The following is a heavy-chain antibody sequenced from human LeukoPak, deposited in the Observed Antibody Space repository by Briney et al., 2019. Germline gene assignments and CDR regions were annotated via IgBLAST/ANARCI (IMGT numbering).Heavy chain of an antibody. V-gene: IGHV5-51*01. Sequence: GESLKISCKASGYKFNIYWIAWVRQMPGKGLEWMGIIYPDDSDTRYSPSFQGRVTISVDKSINTAYLQWNSLEASDNAMYYCARHLGLSSGWYDAWGQGTLVTVSS. D-gene: IGHD6-19*01. CDR2: IYPDDSDT. CDR3: ARHLGLSSGWYDA. J-gene: IGHJ5*02. CDR1: GYKFNIYW.